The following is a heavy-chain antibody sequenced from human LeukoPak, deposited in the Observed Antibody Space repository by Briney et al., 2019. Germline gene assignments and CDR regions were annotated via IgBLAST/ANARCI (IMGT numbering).Heavy chain of an antibody. V-gene: IGHV3-23*01. Sequence: GGSLRLSCAASGFTFSSYAMSWVRQAPGKGLEWVSAISGSGGSTYYADSVKGRFTISRDNSKNTLYLQMNSLRAEDTAVYYCARDRVNGDYYFDYWGQGTLVTVSS. J-gene: IGHJ4*02. CDR3: ARDRVNGDYYFDY. CDR2: ISGSGGST. CDR1: GFTFSSYA. D-gene: IGHD4-17*01.